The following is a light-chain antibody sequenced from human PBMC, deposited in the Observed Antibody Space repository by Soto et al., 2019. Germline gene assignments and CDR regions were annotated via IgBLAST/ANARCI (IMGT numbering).Light chain of an antibody. CDR3: QQYNDWPPIT. CDR1: QSVSNN. Sequence: EIMMTQSPATLSVSPGERATLSCRASQSVSNNLAWYQQKPGQAPRLLIYYASTRATGIPARFSGSGSGTEFSLTINSLQSEDFALYYWQQYNDWPPITFGQGTRLEIK. CDR2: YAS. V-gene: IGKV3-15*01. J-gene: IGKJ5*01.